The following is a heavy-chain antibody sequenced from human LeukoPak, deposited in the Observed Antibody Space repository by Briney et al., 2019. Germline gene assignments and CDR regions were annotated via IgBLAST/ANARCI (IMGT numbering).Heavy chain of an antibody. CDR3: AREYRGYSSSARRYYYYMDV. Sequence: GGSLRLSCAASGFTFSDYYMSWVRQAPGKGLEWVANIKQDGSEKYYVDSVKGRFTISRDNAKNSLYLQMNSLRAEDTAVYYCAREYRGYSSSARRYYYYMDVWGKGTTVTVSS. J-gene: IGHJ6*03. CDR2: IKQDGSEK. V-gene: IGHV3-7*01. D-gene: IGHD6-13*01. CDR1: GFTFSDYY.